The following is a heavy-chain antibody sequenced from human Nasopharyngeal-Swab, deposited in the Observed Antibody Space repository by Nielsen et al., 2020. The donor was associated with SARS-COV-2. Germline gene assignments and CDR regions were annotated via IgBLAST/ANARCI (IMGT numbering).Heavy chain of an antibody. CDR3: ARHPRYYDSSGYHFDY. CDR1: GGSFSGYY. CDR2: MYYSGST. Sequence: SETLSLTCAVYGGSFSGYYWSWIRQPPGKGLEWIGYMYYSGSTNYNPSLKSRVTISVDTSKNQFSLKLSSVTAADTAVYYCARHPRYYDSSGYHFDYWGQGTLVTVSS. D-gene: IGHD3-22*01. V-gene: IGHV4-59*08. J-gene: IGHJ4*02.